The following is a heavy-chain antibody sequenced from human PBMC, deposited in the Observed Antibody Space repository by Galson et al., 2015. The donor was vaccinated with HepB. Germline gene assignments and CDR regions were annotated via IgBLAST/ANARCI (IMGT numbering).Heavy chain of an antibody. Sequence: SVKVSCKASGYTFTSYDINWVRQATGRGLEWMGWMNPNSGNTGYAQKFQGRVTMTRNTSISTAYMELSSLRSEDTAVYYCARGRGIAAAVRDYWGQGTLVTVSS. D-gene: IGHD6-13*01. V-gene: IGHV1-8*01. CDR1: GYTFTSYD. J-gene: IGHJ4*02. CDR3: ARGRGIAAAVRDY. CDR2: MNPNSGNT.